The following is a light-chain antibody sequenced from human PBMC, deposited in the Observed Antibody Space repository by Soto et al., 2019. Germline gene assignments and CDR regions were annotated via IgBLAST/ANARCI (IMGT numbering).Light chain of an antibody. CDR3: QQYYSTPPT. Sequence: DIVMTQSPDSLAVSLGERATINCKSSQSVFYSSNNENYLAWYQQKPGQPPKLLIYWASTRESGVPDRFSGSGSGADFTLTISSLQAEDVAVYYCQQYYSTPPTFGGGTKVDIK. V-gene: IGKV4-1*01. CDR2: WAS. CDR1: QSVFYSSNNENY. J-gene: IGKJ4*01.